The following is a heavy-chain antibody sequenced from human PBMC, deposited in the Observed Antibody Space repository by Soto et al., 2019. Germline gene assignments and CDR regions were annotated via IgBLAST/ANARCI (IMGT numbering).Heavy chain of an antibody. CDR3: AKVLSNWVYGSGSYKTNYYYYGMDV. V-gene: IGHV3-30*18. J-gene: IGHJ6*02. Sequence: GGSLRLSCAASGFTFSSYGMHWVRQAPGKGLEWVAVISYDGSNKYYADSVKGRFTISRDNSKNTLYLQMNSLRAEDTAVYYCAKVLSNWVYGSGSYKTNYYYYGMDVWGQGTTVTVSS. CDR1: GFTFSSYG. CDR2: ISYDGSNK. D-gene: IGHD3-10*01.